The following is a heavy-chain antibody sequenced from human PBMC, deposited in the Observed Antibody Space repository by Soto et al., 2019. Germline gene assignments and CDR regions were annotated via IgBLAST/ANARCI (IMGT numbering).Heavy chain of an antibody. V-gene: IGHV4-4*02. CDR1: GGSISSSNW. CDR2: IYHSGST. D-gene: IGHD5-12*01. CDR3: ASSKWLPGYYYYYVMDV. Sequence: SETRPVTCAVSGGSISSSNWWSWVRQPPGKGLEWIGEIYHSGSTNYNPSLKSRVTISVDKSKNQFSLKLSSVTAADTAVYYCASSKWLPGYYYYYVMDVWGHGTTVTVS. J-gene: IGHJ6*02.